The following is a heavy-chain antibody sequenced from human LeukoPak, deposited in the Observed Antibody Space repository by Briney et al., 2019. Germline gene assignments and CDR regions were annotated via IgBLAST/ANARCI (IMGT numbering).Heavy chain of an antibody. CDR2: INYSGST. D-gene: IGHD1-26*01. CDR3: ARHGGSSSSRSSFDP. V-gene: IGHV4-59*08. CDR1: GGSISGYY. J-gene: IGHJ5*02. Sequence: PSETLSLTCTVSGGSISGYYWSWIRQPPGKGLEWIAYINYSGSTNYNPSLKSRVTISVDTSGDKFSLKLSSVTAADTAVYYCARHGGSSSSRSSFDPWGQGTLVTVSS.